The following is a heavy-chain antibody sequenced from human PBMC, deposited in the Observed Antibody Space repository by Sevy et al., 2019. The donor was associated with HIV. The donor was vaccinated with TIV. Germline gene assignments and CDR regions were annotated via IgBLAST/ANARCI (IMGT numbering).Heavy chain of an antibody. D-gene: IGHD3-22*01. J-gene: IGHJ4*02. V-gene: IGHV4-4*02. CDR3: ARVGYDSSGYPLLDY. Sequence: SYTLSLTCAVSGGSISSSNWWSWVRQPPGKGLEWIGEIYHSGSTNYNPSLKSRVTISVDKSKNQFSLKLSSVTAADMAVYYCARVGYDSSGYPLLDYWGQGTLVTVSS. CDR2: IYHSGST. CDR1: GGSISSSNW.